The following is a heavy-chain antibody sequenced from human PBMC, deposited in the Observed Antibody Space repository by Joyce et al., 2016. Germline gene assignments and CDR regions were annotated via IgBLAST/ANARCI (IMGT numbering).Heavy chain of an antibody. V-gene: IGHV4-38-2*02. D-gene: IGHD3-22*01. CDR1: GFSISSGYY. J-gene: IGHJ4*02. CDR2: MYHTGNT. CDR3: ARDRDSSGYYEFDF. Sequence: QVQLQESGPGLVRPSETPSVTCAVSGFSISSGYYWGWIRQPPGKGLEWIGSMYHTGNTYYSSSLRSRVTISVDTSKNQLSLKLSSVTASDTAVYYCARDRDSSGYYEFDFWGQGTLVTVSS.